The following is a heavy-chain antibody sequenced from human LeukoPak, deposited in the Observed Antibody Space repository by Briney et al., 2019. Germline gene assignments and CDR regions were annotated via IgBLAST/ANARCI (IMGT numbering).Heavy chain of an antibody. V-gene: IGHV4-59*01. Sequence: SETLSLTCTVSGGSISSYYWSWIRQPPGKGLEWVGYIYYSGSTNYNPSLKSRVTISVDTSKNQFSLKLSSVTAADTAVYYCARDSGYPYYFDYWGQGTLVTASS. J-gene: IGHJ4*02. CDR3: ARDSGYPYYFDY. D-gene: IGHD5-12*01. CDR2: IYYSGST. CDR1: GGSISSYY.